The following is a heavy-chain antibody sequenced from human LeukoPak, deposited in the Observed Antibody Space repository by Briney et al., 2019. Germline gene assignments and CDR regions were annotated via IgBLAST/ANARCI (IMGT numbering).Heavy chain of an antibody. CDR3: ARDGDEYDILTGYWYYFDY. CDR1: GGSISSYY. D-gene: IGHD3-9*01. V-gene: IGHV4-4*07. J-gene: IGHJ4*02. CDR2: IYTSGST. Sequence: PSETLSLTCTVSGGSISSYYWSWIRQPAGKGLEWIGRIYTSGSTNYNPSLKSRVTISVDTSKNQFSLKLSSVTAADTAVYYCARDGDEYDILTGYWYYFDYWGQGTLVTVSS.